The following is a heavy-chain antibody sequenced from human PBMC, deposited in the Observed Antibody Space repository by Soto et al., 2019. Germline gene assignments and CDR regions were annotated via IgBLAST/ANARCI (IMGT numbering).Heavy chain of an antibody. J-gene: IGHJ5*02. CDR3: AREIVVVPAAFNWFDP. Sequence: GESLKISCAASGFTFSSYGMHWVRQAPGKGLEWVAVISYDGSNKYYADSVKGRFTISRDNAKNTLYLQMNSLRAEDTAVYYCAREIVVVPAAFNWFDPWGQGTLVTVSS. V-gene: IGHV3-30*03. D-gene: IGHD2-2*01. CDR2: ISYDGSNK. CDR1: GFTFSSYG.